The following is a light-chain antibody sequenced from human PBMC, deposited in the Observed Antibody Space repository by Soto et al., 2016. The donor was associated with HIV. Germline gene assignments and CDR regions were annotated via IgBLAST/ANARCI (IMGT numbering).Light chain of an antibody. CDR1: QSISNY. J-gene: IGKJ1*01. CDR3: QQSHSPPRT. CDR2: ATS. V-gene: IGKV1-39*01. Sequence: DIQMTQSPPSLSASVGDRVTITCRASQSISNYLNWYQQKPGKAPKVLISATSDLQSGVPSRFSGCRSGREFTLTISSLQPEDFATYYCQQSHSPPRTFGQGTKVEIK.